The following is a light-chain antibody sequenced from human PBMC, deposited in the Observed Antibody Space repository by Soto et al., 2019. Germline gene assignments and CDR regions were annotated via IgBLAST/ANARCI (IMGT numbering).Light chain of an antibody. Sequence: DIQMTQSPSTLSGSVGDRVTITCRASQTISSWLAWYQQKPGKAPKLLIYKASTLKSGVPSRFSGSGSGTDFTLTISRLEPEDFAVYYCQHYVSSPLTFGGGTKVEIK. CDR2: KAS. V-gene: IGKV1-5*03. CDR3: QHYVSSPLT. CDR1: QTISSW. J-gene: IGKJ4*01.